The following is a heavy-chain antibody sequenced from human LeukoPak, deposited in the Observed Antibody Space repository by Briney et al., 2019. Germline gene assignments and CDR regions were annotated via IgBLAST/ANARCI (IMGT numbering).Heavy chain of an antibody. CDR2: IKQDGSEK. J-gene: IGHJ6*02. CDR1: GFTFSSYW. V-gene: IGHV3-7*01. CDR3: ARHDSYSSWYYYYYYGMDV. Sequence: GGSLRLSCAASGFTFSSYWMSGVRQAPGKGLEWVANIKQDGSEKYYVDSVKGRFTISRDNAKNSLYPQMNSLRAEDTAVYYCARHDSYSSWYYYYYYGMDVWGQGTTVTVSS. D-gene: IGHD6-13*01.